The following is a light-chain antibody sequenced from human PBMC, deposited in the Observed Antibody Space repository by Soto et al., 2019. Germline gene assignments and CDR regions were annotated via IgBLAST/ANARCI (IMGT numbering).Light chain of an antibody. J-gene: IGLJ1*01. CDR2: GNS. CDR1: SSNIGAGYD. Sequence: QSVLTQPPSVSGAPGQRVTISCTGSSSNIGAGYDVNWCQQLPGTAPKLLIYGNSNRPSGVPDRFSGSKSDTSASLAITGLQAEDEADYYCQSYDSSLSGYVFGTGTKVTVL. CDR3: QSYDSSLSGYV. V-gene: IGLV1-40*01.